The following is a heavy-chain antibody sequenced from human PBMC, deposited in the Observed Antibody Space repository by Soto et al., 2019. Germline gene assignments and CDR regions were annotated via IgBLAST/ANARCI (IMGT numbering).Heavy chain of an antibody. CDR3: AKGGYTFAYE. D-gene: IGHD5-18*01. Sequence: GGSLRLSCAASGVSFSTSSMAWVRQPPGKGLEWVSAISPSASDTLYADSVKGRFTISRDNSQNTLFLQMTSLRADDTAVYYSAKGGYTFAYEWGQGALVTVSS. CDR1: GVSFSTSS. J-gene: IGHJ4*02. V-gene: IGHV3-23*01. CDR2: ISPSASDT.